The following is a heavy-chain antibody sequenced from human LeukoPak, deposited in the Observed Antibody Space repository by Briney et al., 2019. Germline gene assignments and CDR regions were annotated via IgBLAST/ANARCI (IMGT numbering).Heavy chain of an antibody. CDR1: GFTFSSYR. V-gene: IGHV3-21*01. CDR3: ARAGGSTVSHSDY. Sequence: GGSLSLSCEAPGFTFSSYRMNWIRQAQGKGRGWVYSISSSTSYIYYADSVKGRFTISKDNAKNSLYLQMNSLRAEDTAVYYCARAGGSTVSHSDYWGQGTLVTVSS. CDR2: ISSSTSYI. J-gene: IGHJ4*02. D-gene: IGHD4-17*01.